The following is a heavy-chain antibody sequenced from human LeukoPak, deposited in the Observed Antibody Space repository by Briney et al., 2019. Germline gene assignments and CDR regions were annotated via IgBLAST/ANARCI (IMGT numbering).Heavy chain of an antibody. CDR3: ARDPFKLWFGDPA. CDR1: GFTFSSYW. V-gene: IGHV3-7*01. D-gene: IGHD3-10*01. Sequence: PGGSLRLSCAASGFTFSSYWMSWVRQAPGKGLEWVANIKQDASEKYYVDSVKGRFTISRDNAKNSLYLQMNSLRAEDTAVYYCARDPFKLWFGDPARGQGTLVTVSS. J-gene: IGHJ4*02. CDR2: IKQDASEK.